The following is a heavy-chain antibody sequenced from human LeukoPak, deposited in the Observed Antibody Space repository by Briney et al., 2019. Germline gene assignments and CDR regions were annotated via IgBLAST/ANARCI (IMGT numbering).Heavy chain of an antibody. Sequence: SETLSLTCTVSGGPVRGYYWTWIRQAPGKGLEFVAYIYYSGSTNYNPSLKSRVSTSLATSTNQFSLSLTSVTATDTATYYCARLVQKASGLYDYYYFMDVWGSGTPVTVSS. CDR3: ARLVQKASGLYDYYYFMDV. CDR2: IYYSGST. V-gene: IGHV4-59*08. CDR1: GGPVRGYY. J-gene: IGHJ6*04. D-gene: IGHD5/OR15-5a*01.